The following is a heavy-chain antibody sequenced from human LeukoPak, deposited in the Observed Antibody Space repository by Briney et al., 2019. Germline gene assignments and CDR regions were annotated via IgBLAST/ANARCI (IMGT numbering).Heavy chain of an antibody. CDR1: GYTFTDYY. J-gene: IGHJ4*02. CDR3: ARDLGQWLPQYTFDY. D-gene: IGHD6-19*01. Sequence: GASVKVSCKASGYTFTDYYMHWVRQAPGQGLEWMGWINPNSGGTNYAQQFQGRVTMTRDTSINTAYMELSRLRSDDTAMYYCARDLGQWLPQYTFDYWGQGTLVTVSS. CDR2: INPNSGGT. V-gene: IGHV1-2*02.